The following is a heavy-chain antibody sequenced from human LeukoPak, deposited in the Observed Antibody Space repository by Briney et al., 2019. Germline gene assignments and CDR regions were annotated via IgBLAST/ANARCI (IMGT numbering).Heavy chain of an antibody. Sequence: SETLSLTCTVSGGSISSYYWSWIRQPAGKGREWIGRFYTSGSTNYNPSLKSRVTMSVDTSKNQFSPKLSSVNAADTAVYYCAREPHPPWELLGNNWFDPWGQGTLVTVSS. CDR2: FYTSGST. D-gene: IGHD1-26*01. J-gene: IGHJ5*02. CDR3: AREPHPPWELLGNNWFDP. CDR1: GGSISSYY. V-gene: IGHV4-4*07.